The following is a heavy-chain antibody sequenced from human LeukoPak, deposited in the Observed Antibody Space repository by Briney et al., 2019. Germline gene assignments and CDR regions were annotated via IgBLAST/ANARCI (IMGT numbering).Heavy chain of an antibody. D-gene: IGHD4-11*01. J-gene: IGHJ4*02. CDR3: ARAYIDYSKSFDY. Sequence: ASVKVSCKASGYTFTGYYMHWVRQAPGQGLEWMGWINPNSGGTNYAQKFQGRVTMTRDTSISTAYMELSRLRSDDTAVYYCARAYIDYSKSFDYWGQETLVTVSS. V-gene: IGHV1-2*02. CDR1: GYTFTGYY. CDR2: INPNSGGT.